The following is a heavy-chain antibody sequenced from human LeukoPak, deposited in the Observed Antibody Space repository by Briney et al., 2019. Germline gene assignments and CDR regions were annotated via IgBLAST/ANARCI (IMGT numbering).Heavy chain of an antibody. Sequence: GATVKVSCKASGGTFSSYAISWVRQAPGQGLEWMGGIIPIFGTANYAQKFQGRVTMTEDTSTDTAYMELSSLRSEDTAVYYCATDLGLTGTTEGGGDYWGQGTLVTVSS. D-gene: IGHD1-1*01. CDR1: GGTFSSYA. CDR2: IIPIFGTA. CDR3: ATDLGLTGTTEGGGDY. V-gene: IGHV1-69*06. J-gene: IGHJ4*02.